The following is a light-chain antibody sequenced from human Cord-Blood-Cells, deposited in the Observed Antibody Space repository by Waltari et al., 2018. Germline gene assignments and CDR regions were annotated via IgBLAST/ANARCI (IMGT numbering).Light chain of an antibody. CDR3: MQALQTPPT. CDR2: LGS. J-gene: IGKJ1*01. V-gene: IGKV2-28*01. Sequence: DIVMTQSPLSLPVSRGERAYISCGSSQSLLHSNGYNYLDWYLQKPGQSPQLLIYLGSNRASGVPDRFSGSGSGTDFTLKISRVEAEDVGVYYCMQALQTPPTFGQGTKVEIK. CDR1: QSLLHSNGYNY.